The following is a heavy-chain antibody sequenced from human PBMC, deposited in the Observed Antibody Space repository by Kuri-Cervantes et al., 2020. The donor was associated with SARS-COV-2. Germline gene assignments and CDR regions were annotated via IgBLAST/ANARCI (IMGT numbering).Heavy chain of an antibody. CDR3: VRDQWDNWNYGSDSYYYMDV. D-gene: IGHD1-7*01. CDR2: IDSSSYYI. CDR1: GFTFSGYS. Sequence: GESLKISCAASGFTFSGYSMNWIRQAPGKGLEWVASIDSSSYYIYHADSVKGRLTISRDNAKTSLYLQMNSLKLEDTAVYYCVRDQWDNWNYGSDSYYYMDVWGNGTTVTVSS. J-gene: IGHJ6*03. V-gene: IGHV3-21*01.